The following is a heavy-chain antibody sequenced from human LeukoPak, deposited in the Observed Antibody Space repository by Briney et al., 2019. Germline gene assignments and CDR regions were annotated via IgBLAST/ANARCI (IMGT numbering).Heavy chain of an antibody. V-gene: IGHV4-39*02. CDR3: ARSSGTGTFSY. CDR1: GDSISRSTYY. D-gene: IGHD6-25*01. CDR2: VYYGRSP. Sequence: SETLSLTCTVSGDSISRSTYYWAWIRQPPGQGLEWIGSVYYGRSPYFNPSLESRATISVDTSKNHFSLKMSTVTAADTAVYYCARSSGTGTFSYWGQGTLVTVSS. J-gene: IGHJ4*02.